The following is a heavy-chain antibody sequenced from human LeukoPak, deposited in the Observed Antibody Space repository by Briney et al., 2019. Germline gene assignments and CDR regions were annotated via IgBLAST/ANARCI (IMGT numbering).Heavy chain of an antibody. V-gene: IGHV4-59*01. CDR2: MYYSGLT. CDR3: AAQRGGSYYEGYFDY. D-gene: IGHD1-26*01. Sequence: SETLSLTCTVSGGSISSYYWSWNRQPPGKGLEWIGYMYYSGLTNYNPSLKSRVTISVDTSESQFSLKLTSVTAADTAVYYCAAQRGGSYYEGYFDYWGQGSLVTVSS. J-gene: IGHJ4*02. CDR1: GGSISSYY.